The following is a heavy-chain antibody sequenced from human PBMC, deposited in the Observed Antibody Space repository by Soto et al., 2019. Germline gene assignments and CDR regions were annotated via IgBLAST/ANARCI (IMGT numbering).Heavy chain of an antibody. V-gene: IGHV4-30-4*01. CDR3: ARESSLWSVGFDP. Sequence: SETLSLTCTVSGGSISSGDHYWSWIRQPPGKGLEWIGYIYYSGSTYYNPSLKSRVTISVDTSKNQFSLKLSSVTAADTAVYYCARESSLWSVGFDPWRQGTLVTVSS. D-gene: IGHD2-15*01. CDR2: IYYSGST. CDR1: GGSISSGDHY. J-gene: IGHJ5*02.